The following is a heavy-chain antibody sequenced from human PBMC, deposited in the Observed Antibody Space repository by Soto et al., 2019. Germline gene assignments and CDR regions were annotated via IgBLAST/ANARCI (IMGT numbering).Heavy chain of an antibody. J-gene: IGHJ6*02. Sequence: SQTLSLTCAISGDSVSTNSAAWNWIRQSPSRGLEWLGRTYYRSKWYNDYAVSVKSRITINPDTSKNQFSLQLNSVTPEDTALYYCAREIGVAGSYYLYGMDARRSGTTVT. CDR2: TYYRSKWYN. CDR1: GDSVSTNSAA. D-gene: IGHD3-10*01. CDR3: AREIGVAGSYYLYGMDA. V-gene: IGHV6-1*01.